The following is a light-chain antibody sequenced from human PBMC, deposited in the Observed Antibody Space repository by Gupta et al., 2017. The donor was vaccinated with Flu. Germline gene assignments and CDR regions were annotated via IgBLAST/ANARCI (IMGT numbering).Light chain of an antibody. V-gene: IGKV3-15*01. Sequence: EIVMTQSPATLSVSPGERATLSCRASQSVSSNLAWYQQKPGQAPRLLIYGASTRATGIPARVSGSGSGTGFTRTISSLQSEDIAIYYGQQYNSWPPEFTFGPGTKVDIK. CDR2: GAS. J-gene: IGKJ3*01. CDR3: QQYNSWPPEFT. CDR1: QSVSSN.